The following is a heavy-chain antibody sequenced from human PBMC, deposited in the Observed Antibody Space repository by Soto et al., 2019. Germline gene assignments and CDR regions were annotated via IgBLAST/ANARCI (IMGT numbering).Heavy chain of an antibody. J-gene: IGHJ3*02. V-gene: IGHV3-7*01. D-gene: IGHD3-3*01. Sequence: EVHLVESGGGLVQPGGSLRLSCAASGITFSNYWMTWVRQAPGKGLEWVANIKQDGSEKYYVDSVKGRFTISRDNAENSLYLQMTSLRAEDTAVYYCARDQDDSSDAFDIWGQGTMVTVSS. CDR2: IKQDGSEK. CDR1: GITFSNYW. CDR3: ARDQDDSSDAFDI.